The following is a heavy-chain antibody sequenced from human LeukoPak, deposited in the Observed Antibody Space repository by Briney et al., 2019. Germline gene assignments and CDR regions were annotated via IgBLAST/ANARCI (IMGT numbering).Heavy chain of an antibody. J-gene: IGHJ6*02. D-gene: IGHD3-10*01. CDR1: GFSVSNNY. CDR2: LYSGGNT. CDR3: ARESGFGDLFPYCMDV. Sequence: PGGSERLCCAASGFSVSNNYLSWVRQAPGKGLEWVSVLYSGGNTYYADSVQGRFTVSRDNSKNTLYLQMNGLRVEDTAVYYCARESGFGDLFPYCMDVWGQGTTVTVSS. V-gene: IGHV3-53*01.